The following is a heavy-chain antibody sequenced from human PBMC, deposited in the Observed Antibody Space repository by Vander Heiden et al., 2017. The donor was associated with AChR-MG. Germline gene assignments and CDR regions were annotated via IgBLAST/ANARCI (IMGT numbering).Heavy chain of an antibody. J-gene: IGHJ6*03. CDR2: IIPIFGTA. Sequence: QVQLVQSGAEVKKPGSSVKVPCKASGGTFSSYAISWVRQAPGQGLEWMGGIIPIFGTANYAQKFQGRVTITADKSTSTAYMELSSLRSEDTAVYYCAREILANSSSWYAGRGYYYYYYYMDVWGKGTTVTVSS. V-gene: IGHV1-69*06. CDR1: GGTFSSYA. CDR3: AREILANSSSWYAGRGYYYYYYYMDV. D-gene: IGHD6-13*01.